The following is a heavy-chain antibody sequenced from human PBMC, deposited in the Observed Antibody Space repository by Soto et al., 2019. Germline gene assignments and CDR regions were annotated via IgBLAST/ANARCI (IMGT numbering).Heavy chain of an antibody. V-gene: IGHV4-34*01. CDR1: GGSFSGYY. Sequence: SETLSLTCAVYGGSFSGYYWSWIRQPPGKGLEWIGEINHSGSTNYNPSLKSRVTISVDTSKNQFSLKLSPVTAADTAVYYCARAASHSGYDFRFYYYGMDVWGQGTTVTVSS. J-gene: IGHJ6*02. D-gene: IGHD5-12*01. CDR3: ARAASHSGYDFRFYYYGMDV. CDR2: INHSGST.